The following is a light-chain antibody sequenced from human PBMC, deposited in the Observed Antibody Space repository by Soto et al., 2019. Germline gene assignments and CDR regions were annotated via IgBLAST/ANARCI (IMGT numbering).Light chain of an antibody. CDR2: GAS. V-gene: IGKV3-15*01. J-gene: IGKJ1*01. Sequence: EIVMTQSPATLSVSPGGRATLSCRASQSVSSNLAWYQQKPGQAPRLLIYGASTRATGFPVRFSGSGSGTEFTLTISSLQSEDFAVYYCQQYNNWPRTFGQGTKVDIK. CDR1: QSVSSN. CDR3: QQYNNWPRT.